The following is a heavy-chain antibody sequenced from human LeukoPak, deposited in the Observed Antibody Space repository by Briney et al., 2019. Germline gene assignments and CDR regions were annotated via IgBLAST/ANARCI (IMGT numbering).Heavy chain of an antibody. Sequence: ASVKVSCKASGGTFSSYAISWVRQAPGQGREWMGRIIPILGIANYAQKFQGRVTITADKSTSTAYMELSSLRSEDTAVYYCARDREDTDMVAFFDYWGQGTLVTVSS. CDR2: IIPILGIA. D-gene: IGHD5-18*01. CDR3: ARDREDTDMVAFFDY. J-gene: IGHJ4*02. V-gene: IGHV1-69*04. CDR1: GGTFSSYA.